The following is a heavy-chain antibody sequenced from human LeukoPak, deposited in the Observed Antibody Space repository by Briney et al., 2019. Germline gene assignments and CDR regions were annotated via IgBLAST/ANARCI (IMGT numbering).Heavy chain of an antibody. CDR2: ISSSGSGDNT. CDR3: AKDLYVDVRWGSAFDI. Sequence: GGSLRLSCAASGVTLSTYAMSWARQAPGKGLEWVSGISSSGSGDNTYYADSVKGRFTISRDNSKNTLYLQMNSLRAEDAAVYYCAKDLYVDVRWGSAFDIWGQGTVVTVSS. V-gene: IGHV3-23*01. J-gene: IGHJ3*02. CDR1: GVTLSTYA. D-gene: IGHD4-23*01.